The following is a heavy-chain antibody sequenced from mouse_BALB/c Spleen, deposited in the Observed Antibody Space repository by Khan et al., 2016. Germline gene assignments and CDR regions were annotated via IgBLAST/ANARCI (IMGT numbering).Heavy chain of an antibody. D-gene: IGHD2-2*01. V-gene: IGHV9-3-1*01. CDR1: GYTFTNYG. CDR2: INTYTGEP. CDR3: ARLRAVAY. Sequence: QIQLVQSGPELKKPGETVKISCKAAGYTFTNYGMNWVKQAPGRGLKWMGWINTYTGEPTYADDFKGRFAFSLETSASTAYLQINNLKNEDTATXVCARLRAVAYWGQGTLVTVSA. J-gene: IGHJ3*01.